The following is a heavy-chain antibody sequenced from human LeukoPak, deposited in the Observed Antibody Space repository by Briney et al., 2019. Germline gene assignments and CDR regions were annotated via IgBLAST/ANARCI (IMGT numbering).Heavy chain of an antibody. CDR2: MNPNSGNT. CDR3: ARVWGAIDY. V-gene: IGHV1-8*01. CDR1: GYTLTSYD. J-gene: IGHJ4*02. D-gene: IGHD1-26*01. Sequence: ASVKVSCKASGYTLTSYDINWVRQATGQGLEWMGWMNPNSGNTGYAQRFQGRVTMTRDSSISTAYMELSSLRSEDTAVYYCARVWGAIDYWGQGTLVTVSS.